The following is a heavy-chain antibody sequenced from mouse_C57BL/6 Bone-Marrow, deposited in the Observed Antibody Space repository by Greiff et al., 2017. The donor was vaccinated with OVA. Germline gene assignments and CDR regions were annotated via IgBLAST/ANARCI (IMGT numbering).Heavy chain of an antibody. CDR3: ARWNWYAMDY. V-gene: IGHV1-63*01. D-gene: IGHD4-1*01. Sequence: QVHVKQSGPELVRPGTSVKMSCKASGYTFTNYWIGWVKQRPGHGLEWIGDIYPGGGYTNYNEKFKGKATLTADKSSSTAYMQVSSLTSEDSAIYYCARWNWYAMDYWGQGTSVTVSS. J-gene: IGHJ4*01. CDR2: IYPGGGYT. CDR1: GYTFTNYW.